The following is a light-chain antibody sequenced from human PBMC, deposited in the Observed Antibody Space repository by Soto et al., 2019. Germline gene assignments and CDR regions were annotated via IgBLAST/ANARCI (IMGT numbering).Light chain of an antibody. Sequence: DIQMTQYTSSLSASVGDIVSISCQASQDIGNYLNWYQQIPGKAPKLLIYDASNLETGVPSRFSGGGSGTDFTFTITSLQPEDIATYYCQHYDHVQVTFGQGTRLEI. CDR3: QHYDHVQVT. V-gene: IGKV1-33*01. J-gene: IGKJ5*01. CDR1: QDIGNY. CDR2: DAS.